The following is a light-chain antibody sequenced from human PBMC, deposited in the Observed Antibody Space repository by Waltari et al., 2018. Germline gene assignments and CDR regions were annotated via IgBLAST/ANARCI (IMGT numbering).Light chain of an antibody. J-gene: IGLJ3*02. V-gene: IGLV4-69*01. CDR3: QTGGHGTWV. CDR2: VNSDGSH. Sequence: QLVLTQSPSASASLGASVKLTCTLSSGHSNNIIAWLQQRPEKGPRYLMKVNSDGSHNKGDEIPDRFSGSSSGAERYLTISSVQSVDEADYYCQTGGHGTWVFGGGTTLTVL. CDR1: SGHSNNI.